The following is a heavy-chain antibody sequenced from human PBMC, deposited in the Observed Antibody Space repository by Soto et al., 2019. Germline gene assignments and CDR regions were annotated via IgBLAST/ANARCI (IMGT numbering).Heavy chain of an antibody. Sequence: SETLSLTCTVSGGSVISGSYYWSLIRQPPGKGLEWIGYIYYSGSTNYNPSLKSRVTISVDTSKNQFSLKLSSVTAADTAVYYCATGPARSAAGSEWFDPWGQGTLVTVSS. V-gene: IGHV4-61*01. D-gene: IGHD6-13*01. CDR2: IYYSGST. J-gene: IGHJ5*02. CDR3: ATGPARSAAGSEWFDP. CDR1: GGSVISGSYY.